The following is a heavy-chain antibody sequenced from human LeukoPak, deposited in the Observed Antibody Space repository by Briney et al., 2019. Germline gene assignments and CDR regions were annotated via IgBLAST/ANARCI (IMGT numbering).Heavy chain of an antibody. CDR1: GFTFDDFA. J-gene: IGHJ4*02. CDR2: LNWNSAAT. D-gene: IGHD6-19*01. V-gene: IGHV3-9*01. CDR3: AKDAHVAVTGTFDS. Sequence: SLRLSCAASGFTFDDFAMHWVRQAPGKGLEWVSGLNWNSAATGYADSVKGRFTISRDNAKNSLYLQMNSLGPEDTAFYYCAKDAHVAVTGTFDSWGQGTLVTVSS.